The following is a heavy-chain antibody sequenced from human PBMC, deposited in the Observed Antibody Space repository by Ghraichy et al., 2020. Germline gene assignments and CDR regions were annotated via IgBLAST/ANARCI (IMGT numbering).Heavy chain of an antibody. CDR2: INHSGST. D-gene: IGHD4-17*01. CDR1: GGSFSGYY. Sequence: SETLSLTCAVYGGSFSGYYWSWIRQPPGKGLEWIGEINHSGSTNYNPSLKSRVTISVDTSKNQFSLKLSSVTAADTAVYYCARRLGDYAFDYWGQGTLVTVSS. J-gene: IGHJ4*02. CDR3: ARRLGDYAFDY. V-gene: IGHV4-34*01.